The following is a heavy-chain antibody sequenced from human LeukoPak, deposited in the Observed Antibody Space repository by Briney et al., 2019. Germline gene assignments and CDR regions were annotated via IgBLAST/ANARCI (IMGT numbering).Heavy chain of an antibody. J-gene: IGHJ2*01. V-gene: IGHV3-23*01. CDR2: ISGSGDAT. CDR1: GFTFSFYA. Sequence: GGSLRLSCAASGFTFSFYAMSWVRQAPGKGLEWVPAISGSGDATYNADSVKGRVTISRDNAKNTLYLQMSSLRAEDTAVYYCAKRDYSGDNRYFDLWGRGTLVTVSS. D-gene: IGHD4-17*01. CDR3: AKRDYSGDNRYFDL.